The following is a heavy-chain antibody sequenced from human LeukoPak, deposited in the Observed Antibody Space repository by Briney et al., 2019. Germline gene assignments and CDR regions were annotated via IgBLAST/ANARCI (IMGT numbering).Heavy chain of an antibody. V-gene: IGHV1-18*01. D-gene: IGHD3-22*01. CDR3: SRDRSLLLGYYDSSCTGFDP. CDR2: ISAYNGNT. CDR1: GYTFTSYG. J-gene: IGHJ5*02. Sequence: ASVKVSCKASGYTFTSYGISWVRQAPGQGLEWMGWISAYNGNTNYAQKLQGRVTMTTDTSTSTAYMELRSLRSDDRAVYYRSRDRSLLLGYYDSSCTGFDPWGQGTLVTVSS.